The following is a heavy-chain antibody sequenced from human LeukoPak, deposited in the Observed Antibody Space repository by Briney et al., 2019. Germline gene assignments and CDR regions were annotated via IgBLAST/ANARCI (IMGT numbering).Heavy chain of an antibody. CDR3: ARDVWDYYYYMDV. V-gene: IGHV4-34*01. Sequence: SETLSLTCVVYGGSFSGYSWNWIRQPPGKGLEWIGEINHSGSTNYNPSLKSRVTISVDTPKNQFSLKLSSVTAADTAVYYCARDVWDYYYYMDVWGKGTTVTISS. J-gene: IGHJ6*03. CDR2: INHSGST. D-gene: IGHD3-16*01. CDR1: GGSFSGYS.